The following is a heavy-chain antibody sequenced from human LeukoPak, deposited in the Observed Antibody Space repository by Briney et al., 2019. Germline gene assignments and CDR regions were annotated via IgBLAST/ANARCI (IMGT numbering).Heavy chain of an antibody. V-gene: IGHV4-39*01. J-gene: IGHJ4*02. D-gene: IGHD5-18*01. Sequence: SETLSLTCTVSGGSISSSSYYWGWIRQPPGKGLEWIGSIYYSGSTYYNPSLKSRVTISVDTSKNQFSLKLGSVTAADTAVYYCARRWRGTAMVSVPFDYWGQGTLVTVSS. CDR1: GGSISSSSYY. CDR2: IYYSGST. CDR3: ARRWRGTAMVSVPFDY.